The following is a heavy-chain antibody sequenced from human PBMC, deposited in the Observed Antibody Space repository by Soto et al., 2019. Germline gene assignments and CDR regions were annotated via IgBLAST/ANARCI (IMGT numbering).Heavy chain of an antibody. CDR1: GGSISSSTYY. J-gene: IGHJ5*02. D-gene: IGHD6-6*01. CDR3: AIRSSISLGSLFDP. CDR2: MYYTGNK. V-gene: IGHV4-39*01. Sequence: SETLSLTCTVYGGSISSSTYYWEWIRQPPGKGLEWIGAMYYTGNKNYNPSLESRVTMSVDTSENQFSLKLSSVTPTDTAVYYCAIRSSISLGSLFDPWVLRILVTLSS.